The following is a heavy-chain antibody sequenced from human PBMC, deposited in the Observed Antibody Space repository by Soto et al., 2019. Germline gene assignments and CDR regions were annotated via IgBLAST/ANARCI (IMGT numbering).Heavy chain of an antibody. Sequence: EVQLVESGGGFVKPGGSLRLSCAASGFTFSIAWMSWVRQAPGKGLEWVARIKSKTDGGTTDHAAPVKGRFTISRDDSKNTVYLQMNSLKTEDTAVYYCTPYDYILGSVRYRWAYWGQGALVTVSS. D-gene: IGHD3-16*02. CDR3: TPYDYILGSVRYRWAY. CDR2: IKSKTDGGTT. J-gene: IGHJ4*02. CDR1: GFTFSIAW. V-gene: IGHV3-15*01.